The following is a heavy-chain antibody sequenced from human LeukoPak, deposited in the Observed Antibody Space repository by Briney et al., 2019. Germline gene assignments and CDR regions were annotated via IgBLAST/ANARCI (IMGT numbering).Heavy chain of an antibody. CDR2: IYYSGST. Sequence: SETLSLTCTVSGGSISTSSYYWGWIRQPPGKGLEWIGSIYYSGSTYYNPSLRSRVTISVDTSKNQFSLKLSSVTAADTAVYYCARESYEHDAFDIWGQGTMVTVSS. J-gene: IGHJ3*02. D-gene: IGHD1-26*01. V-gene: IGHV4-39*07. CDR1: GGSISTSSYY. CDR3: ARESYEHDAFDI.